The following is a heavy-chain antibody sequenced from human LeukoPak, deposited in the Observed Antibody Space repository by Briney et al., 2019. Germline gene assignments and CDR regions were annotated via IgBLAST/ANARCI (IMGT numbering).Heavy chain of an antibody. CDR1: GGSISNYY. CDR2: IYYSGST. Sequence: SETLSLTCTVSGGSISNYYWSWIRQPPGKGLEWIGYIYYSGSTDYNPSPSLKSRVTISVDTSKNQFSLKLRSVTAADTAVYYCARAPHRNGMDVWGQGTTVTVSS. J-gene: IGHJ6*02. V-gene: IGHV4-59*01. CDR3: ARAPHRNGMDV.